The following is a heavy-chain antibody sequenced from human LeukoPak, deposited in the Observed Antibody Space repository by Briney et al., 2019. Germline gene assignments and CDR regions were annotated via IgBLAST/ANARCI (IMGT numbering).Heavy chain of an antibody. J-gene: IGHJ4*02. V-gene: IGHV3-23*01. CDR3: AKLLRGVVVPYFDY. D-gene: IGHD3-10*01. Sequence: PGGSLRLSCAASGFTFGSYAMSWVRQAPGKGLKWVSAISGSADRTYYADSVKGRFTVSRDTSKNTLFLQMNSLRAEDTAIYYCAKLLRGVVVPYFDYWGQGTLVTVSS. CDR1: GFTFGSYA. CDR2: ISGSADRT.